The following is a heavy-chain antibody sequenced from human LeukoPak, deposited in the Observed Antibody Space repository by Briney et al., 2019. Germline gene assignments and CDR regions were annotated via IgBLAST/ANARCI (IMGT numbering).Heavy chain of an antibody. D-gene: IGHD3-10*01. V-gene: IGHV3-30*18. J-gene: IGHJ4*02. CDR2: ISYDGGNK. CDR3: AKEGYYGSGSFPDY. CDR1: GFTFSNYV. Sequence: GGSLRLSCVAAGFTFSNYVMSWVRQAPGKGLEWVGAISYDGGNKYYPNSVKGRFTISRDNSKNTLYLQMNSLRAEDTAVFHCAKEGYYGSGSFPDYWGQGTLVTVSS.